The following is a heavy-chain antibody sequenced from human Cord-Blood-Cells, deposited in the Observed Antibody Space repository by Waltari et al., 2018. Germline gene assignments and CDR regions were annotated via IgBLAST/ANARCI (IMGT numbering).Heavy chain of an antibody. J-gene: IGHJ4*02. V-gene: IGHV4-34*01. CDR1: GGSFSGYY. CDR2: INHSGST. D-gene: IGHD5-12*01. Sequence: WGAGLLKPSETLSLTCAVYGGSFSGYYWSWIRQPPGKGLEWIGEINHSGSTNYNPSLKSRVTISVDTSKNQFPLKLSSVTAADTAVYYCARVDIVATIYPDYWGQGTLVTVSS. CDR3: ARVDIVATIYPDY.